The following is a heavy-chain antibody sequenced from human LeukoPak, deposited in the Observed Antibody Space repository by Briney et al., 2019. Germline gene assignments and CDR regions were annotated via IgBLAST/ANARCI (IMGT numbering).Heavy chain of an antibody. D-gene: IGHD6-19*01. CDR2: INPNSGGT. Sequence: ASVKVSCKASGYTFTSYYMHWVRQAPGQGLEWMGWINPNSGGTNYAQKFQGRVTMTRDTSISTAYMELSRLRSDDTAVYYCARGGAVAASYSAFDIWGQGTMVTVSS. J-gene: IGHJ3*02. CDR3: ARGGAVAASYSAFDI. CDR1: GYTFTSYY. V-gene: IGHV1-2*02.